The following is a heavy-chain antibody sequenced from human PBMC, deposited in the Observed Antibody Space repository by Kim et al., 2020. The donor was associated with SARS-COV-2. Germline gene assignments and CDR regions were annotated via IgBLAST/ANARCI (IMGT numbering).Heavy chain of an antibody. V-gene: IGHV1-18*01. CDR2: ISAYNGNT. J-gene: IGHJ3*02. D-gene: IGHD1-1*01. CDR3: ARGNLLEHLMLDAFDI. CDR1: GYTFTSYG. Sequence: ASVKVSCKASGYTFTSYGISWVRQAPGQGLEWMGWISAYNGNTNYAQKLQGRVTMTTDTSTSTAYMELRSLRSDDTAVYYCARGNLLEHLMLDAFDIWDQGTMVTVSS.